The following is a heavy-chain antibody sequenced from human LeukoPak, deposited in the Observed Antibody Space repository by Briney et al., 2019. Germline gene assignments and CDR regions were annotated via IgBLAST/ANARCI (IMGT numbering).Heavy chain of an antibody. D-gene: IGHD3-10*01. J-gene: IGHJ6*02. Sequence: SETLSLTCTVSGGSISSYYWSWLRQPPGKGLEGIGYIYYSGCTNYNPSLKSRVTISVDTSKNQFSLKLSSVTAADTAVYYCARGQGSGVYYYYYYGMDVWGQGTTVTVSS. V-gene: IGHV4-59*01. CDR3: ARGQGSGVYYYYYYGMDV. CDR2: IYYSGCT. CDR1: GGSISSYY.